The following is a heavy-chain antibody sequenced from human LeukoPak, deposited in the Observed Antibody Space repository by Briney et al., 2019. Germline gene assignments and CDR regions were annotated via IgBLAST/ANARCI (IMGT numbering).Heavy chain of an antibody. CDR3: AREHQITIFGVVIMQPFDY. V-gene: IGHV3-23*01. CDR2: ISGSGGST. J-gene: IGHJ4*02. D-gene: IGHD3-3*01. CDR1: GFTFSSYA. Sequence: GGSLRLSCAASGFTFSSYAMSWVRQAPGKGLEWVSAISGSGGSTYYADSVKGRFTIPRDNSKNTLYLQMNSLRAEDTAVYYCAREHQITIFGVVIMQPFDYWGQGTLVTVSS.